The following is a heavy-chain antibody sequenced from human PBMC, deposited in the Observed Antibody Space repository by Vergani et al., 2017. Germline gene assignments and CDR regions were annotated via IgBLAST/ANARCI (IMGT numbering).Heavy chain of an antibody. CDR2: IYGSGNI. Sequence: QVQLQESGPGLVKPSQTLSLTCSVSGVSVSSTAFYWNWIRQPAGKGLEWIGRIYGSGNINYNPSLESRVTISRDTSKNQFSLKVHSVTAADTAVYYCARDSGGYVWGSDEAWFDPWGQGTLVTVSS. D-gene: IGHD3-16*01. V-gene: IGHV4-61*02. CDR3: ARDSGGYVWGSDEAWFDP. CDR1: GVSVSSTAFY. J-gene: IGHJ5*02.